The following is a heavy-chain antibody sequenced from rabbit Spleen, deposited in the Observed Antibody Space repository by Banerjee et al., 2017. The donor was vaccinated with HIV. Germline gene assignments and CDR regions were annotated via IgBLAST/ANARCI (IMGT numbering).Heavy chain of an antibody. Sequence: QEQLVESGGGLVKPEGSLTLTCKASGFSFSDRDVMCWVRQAPGKGLEWIACIYAGSSGSTYYASWAKGRFTISKTSSTTVTLQMTSLTAADTATYFCARDLVAIIGWNFNLWGPGTLVTVS. V-gene: IGHV1S45*01. D-gene: IGHD1-1*01. CDR2: IYAGSSGST. J-gene: IGHJ4*01. CDR1: GFSFSDRDV. CDR3: ARDLVAIIGWNFNL.